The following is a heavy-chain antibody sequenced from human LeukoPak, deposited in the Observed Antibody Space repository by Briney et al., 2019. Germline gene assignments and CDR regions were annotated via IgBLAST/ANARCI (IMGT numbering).Heavy chain of an antibody. CDR3: ARGSHSLTSSQYGSGIDY. CDR1: GFTFSSYS. D-gene: IGHD3-10*01. CDR2: ISSSSSTI. Sequence: PGGSLRLSCAASGFTFSSYSMNWVRQAPGKGLEWVSYISSSSSTIYYADSVKGRFTISRDNAKNSLYLQMNSLRAEDTAVYYCARGSHSLTSSQYGSGIDYWGQGTLVTVSS. J-gene: IGHJ4*02. V-gene: IGHV3-48*01.